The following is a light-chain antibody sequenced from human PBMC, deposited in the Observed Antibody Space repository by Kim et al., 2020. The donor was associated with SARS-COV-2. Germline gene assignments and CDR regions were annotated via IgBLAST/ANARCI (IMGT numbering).Light chain of an antibody. CDR2: GAS. V-gene: IGKV3-20*01. J-gene: IGKJ1*01. CDR1: QSVRSSS. CDR3: QQYGGSPT. Sequence: LSPGERATLSCSASQSVRSSSLAWYQQKPDQAPRLLICGASSRATGIPGRCSSSGSGTDFTLTISRLESEYSAEYCCQQYGGSPTFGQGTKVDIK.